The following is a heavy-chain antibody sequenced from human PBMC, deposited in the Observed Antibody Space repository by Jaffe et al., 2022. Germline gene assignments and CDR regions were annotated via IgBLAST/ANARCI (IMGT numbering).Heavy chain of an antibody. Sequence: QVQLVQSGAEVKKPGSSVKVSCKASGGTFSSYAISWVRQAPGQGLEWMGGIIPIFGTANYAQKFQGRVTITTDESTSTAYMELSSLRSEDTAVYYCARQSLRYFDWLVGDAFDIWGQGTMVTVSS. CDR1: GGTFSSYA. J-gene: IGHJ3*02. V-gene: IGHV1-69*05. CDR2: IIPIFGTA. D-gene: IGHD3-9*01. CDR3: ARQSLRYFDWLVGDAFDI.